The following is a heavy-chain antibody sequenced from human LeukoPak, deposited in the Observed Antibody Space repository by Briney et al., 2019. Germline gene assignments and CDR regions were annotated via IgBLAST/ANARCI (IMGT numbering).Heavy chain of an antibody. CDR1: GFIFDDYG. D-gene: IGHD6-6*01. V-gene: IGHV3-9*01. CDR3: AKADRSSSFGGRLDP. Sequence: PGRSLRLPCAASGFIFDDYGMHWVRQAPGKGLEWVAGINWNSDLMGYADSVKGRFTISRDNAKNSLYLQMKSLRVEDTALYYCAKADRSSSFGGRLDPWGQGTLVTVPS. J-gene: IGHJ5*02. CDR2: INWNSDLM.